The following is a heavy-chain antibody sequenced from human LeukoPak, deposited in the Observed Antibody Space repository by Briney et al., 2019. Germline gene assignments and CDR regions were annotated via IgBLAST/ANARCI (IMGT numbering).Heavy chain of an antibody. CDR1: GGSISSSSYY. CDR2: IYYSGST. J-gene: IGHJ5*02. V-gene: IGHV4-39*07. CDR3: ARGLLRFLEWPSNWFDP. Sequence: SETLSLTCTVSGGSISSSSYYWGWIRQPPGKGLEWIGSIYYSGSTYYNPSLKSRVTISVDTSKNQFSLKLSSVTAADTAVYYCARGLLRFLEWPSNWFDPWGQGTLVTVSS. D-gene: IGHD3-3*01.